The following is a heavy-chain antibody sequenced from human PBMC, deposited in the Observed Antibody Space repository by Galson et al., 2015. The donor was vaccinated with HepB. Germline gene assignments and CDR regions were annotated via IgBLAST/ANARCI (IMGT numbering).Heavy chain of an antibody. V-gene: IGHV3-53*01. CDR3: AKDSERSWGTGDAFDI. Sequence: SLRLSCAASGFTVSSNYMSWVRQAPGKGLEWVSVIYSGGSTYYADSVKGRFTISRDNSKNTLYLQMNSLRAEDTAVYYCAKDSERSWGTGDAFDIWGQGTMVTVSS. J-gene: IGHJ3*02. CDR2: IYSGGST. D-gene: IGHD3-16*01. CDR1: GFTVSSNY.